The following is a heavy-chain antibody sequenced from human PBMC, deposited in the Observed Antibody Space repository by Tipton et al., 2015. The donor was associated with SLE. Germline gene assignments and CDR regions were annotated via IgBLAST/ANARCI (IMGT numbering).Heavy chain of an antibody. CDR2: SRSKAYGGTT. J-gene: IGHJ4*02. Sequence: LSLTCTVSGGSISSYYWSWIRQPPGKGLEWVGFSRSKAYGGTTEYAASVKGRFTISRDDSKTIAYLQMNSLRTEDTAVYYCTRDGRDWGQGTLVTVSS. D-gene: IGHD1-1*01. V-gene: IGHV3-49*03. CDR1: GGSISSYY. CDR3: TRDGRD.